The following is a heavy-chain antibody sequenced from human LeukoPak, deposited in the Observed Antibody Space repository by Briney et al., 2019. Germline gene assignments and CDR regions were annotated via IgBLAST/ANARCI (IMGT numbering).Heavy chain of an antibody. V-gene: IGHV3-21*01. J-gene: IGHJ4*02. CDR3: ASEISSSSSGFDY. CDR2: ISSSSSYI. Sequence: NPGGSLRLSCAASGFTFSSYSMNWVRQAPGKGLEWVSSISSSSSYIYYADSVKGRFTISRDNAKNSLYLQMNSLRAEDTAVYYCASEISSSSSGFDYWGQGTLVTVSS. CDR1: GFTFSSYS. D-gene: IGHD6-6*01.